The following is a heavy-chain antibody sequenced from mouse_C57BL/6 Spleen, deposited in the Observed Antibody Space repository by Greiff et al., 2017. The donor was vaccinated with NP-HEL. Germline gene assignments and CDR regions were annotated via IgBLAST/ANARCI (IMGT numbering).Heavy chain of an antibody. V-gene: IGHV1-64*01. CDR2: IHPNSGST. CDR3: ARDDGYYKGVAY. Sequence: QVQLKQPGAELVKPGASVKLSCKASGYTFTSYWMHWVKQRPGQGLEWIGMIHPNSGSTNYNEKFKSKATLTVDKSSSTAYMQLSSLTSEDSAVYYCARDDGYYKGVAYWGQGTLVTVSA. J-gene: IGHJ3*01. CDR1: GYTFTSYW. D-gene: IGHD2-3*01.